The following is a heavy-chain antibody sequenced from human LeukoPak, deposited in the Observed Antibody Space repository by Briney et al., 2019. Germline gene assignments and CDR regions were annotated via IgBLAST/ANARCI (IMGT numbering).Heavy chain of an antibody. CDR1: GFTFTSYA. Sequence: GGSLRLSCAASGFTFTSYAMSWVRQAPGKGLEWVSTISGSGGSTYYADSVKGRFTISRDDSKNTLYLQMNSLRAEDTAVYYCAKEPYYDILTGYYMGGYFDYWGQGTLVTVSS. D-gene: IGHD3-9*01. V-gene: IGHV3-23*01. J-gene: IGHJ4*02. CDR3: AKEPYYDILTGYYMGGYFDY. CDR2: ISGSGGST.